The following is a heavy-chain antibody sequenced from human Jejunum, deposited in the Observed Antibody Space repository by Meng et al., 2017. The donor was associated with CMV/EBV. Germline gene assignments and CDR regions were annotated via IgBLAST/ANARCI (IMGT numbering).Heavy chain of an antibody. V-gene: IGHV3-15*07. J-gene: IGHJ4*02. Sequence: LSCVASDFTLNGAWMNWVRQAPGKGLEWVGRVKSASAGGAADAAAPVKGRFTVSRDDSRKTVHLQMDNLKIEDTAVYYCTTGWDQYFDFWGQGALVTAS. CDR2: VKSASAGGAA. CDR1: DFTLNGAW. D-gene: IGHD1-26*01. CDR3: TTGWDQYFDF.